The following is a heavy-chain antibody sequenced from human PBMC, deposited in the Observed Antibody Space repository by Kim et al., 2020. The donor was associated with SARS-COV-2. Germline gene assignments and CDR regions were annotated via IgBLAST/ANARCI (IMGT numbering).Heavy chain of an antibody. D-gene: IGHD3-10*01. CDR2: INAGNGNT. V-gene: IGHV1-3*01. Sequence: ASVKVSCKASGYTFTSYAMHWVRQAPGQRLEWMGWINAGNGNTKYSQKFQGRVTITRDTSASTAYMELSSLRSEDTAVYYCARDLNYGWDYYYYGMDVWGQGTTVTVSS. CDR3: ARDLNYGWDYYYYGMDV. CDR1: GYTFTSYA. J-gene: IGHJ6*02.